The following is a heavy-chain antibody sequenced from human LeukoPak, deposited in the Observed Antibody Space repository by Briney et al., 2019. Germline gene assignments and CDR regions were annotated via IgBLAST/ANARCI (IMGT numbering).Heavy chain of an antibody. Sequence: HGESLKISCKGSGYSFTSYWIGWVRQMPGKGLEWMGIIYPGDSDTRYSPSFQGQVTISADKSISTAYLQWSSLKASDTAMYYCARYAPYSSGWYEYYGMDVWGQGTTVTVSS. V-gene: IGHV5-51*01. J-gene: IGHJ6*02. CDR3: ARYAPYSSGWYEYYGMDV. CDR1: GYSFTSYW. CDR2: IYPGDSDT. D-gene: IGHD6-19*01.